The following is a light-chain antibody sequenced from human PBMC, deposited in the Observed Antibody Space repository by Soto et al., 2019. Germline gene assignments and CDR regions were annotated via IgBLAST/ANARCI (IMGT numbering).Light chain of an antibody. CDR1: NSNIETND. CDR2: SND. Sequence: QSALTQPPSASGTPGQWVAISCSGSNSNIETNDIYWHQQIPGSAPKLLIYSNDQRPSGVPNRFSASKSGTSSSLAISGLRSEDEAEYFCATWDDSLRGVVFGGGTKLTVL. J-gene: IGLJ2*01. CDR3: ATWDDSLRGVV. V-gene: IGLV1-47*02.